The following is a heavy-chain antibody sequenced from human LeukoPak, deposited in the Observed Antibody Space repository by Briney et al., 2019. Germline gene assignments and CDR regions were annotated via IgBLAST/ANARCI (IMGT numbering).Heavy chain of an antibody. CDR2: IYYSGST. CDR3: ARALYGTYDSSGYSILRWFDP. CDR1: GGSISSYY. J-gene: IGHJ5*02. Sequence: SETLFLTCTVSGGSISSYYWSWIRQPPGKGLEWIGYIYYSGSTNYNPSLKSRVTISVDTSKNQFSLKLSSVTAADTAVYYCARALYGTYDSSGYSILRWFDPWGQGTLVTVSS. V-gene: IGHV4-59*01. D-gene: IGHD3-22*01.